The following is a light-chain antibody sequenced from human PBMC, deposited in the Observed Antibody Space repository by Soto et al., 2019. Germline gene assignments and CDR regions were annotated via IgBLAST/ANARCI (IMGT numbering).Light chain of an antibody. CDR1: SSNIGNNF. CDR2: DNN. J-gene: IGLJ3*02. CDR3: GAWDTSLSAGV. Sequence: QAVVTQPPSVSAAPGQTVTISCSGSSSNIGNNFVFWYQHLPGTAPKLLIYDNNKRPSGIPDRFSGSKSGTSAALGITGLQTGDESDYYCGAWDTSLSAGVFGGGTKVTVL. V-gene: IGLV1-51*01.